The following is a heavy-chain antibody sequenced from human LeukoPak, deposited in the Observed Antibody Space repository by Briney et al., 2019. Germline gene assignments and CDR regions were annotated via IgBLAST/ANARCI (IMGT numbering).Heavy chain of an antibody. CDR1: GFTFSSYA. CDR2: INSNGGST. V-gene: IGHV3-64*01. CDR3: ARDLRYGDYELGDAFDI. Sequence: GGSLRLSCVASGFTFSSYAMHWVRQTPGKGVEYVSGINSNGGSTHYANSVKGRFTISRDNSKNTLYLQMGSLRAEDMAVYYCARDLRYGDYELGDAFDIWGQGTMVTVSS. D-gene: IGHD4-17*01. J-gene: IGHJ3*02.